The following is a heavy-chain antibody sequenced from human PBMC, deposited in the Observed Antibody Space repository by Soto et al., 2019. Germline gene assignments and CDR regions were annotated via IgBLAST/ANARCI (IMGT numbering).Heavy chain of an antibody. D-gene: IGHD5-12*01. CDR3: ARDGYNQGEAFDY. CDR2: IYYSGST. V-gene: IGHV4-59*01. J-gene: IGHJ4*02. CDR1: GGSISSYY. Sequence: SETLSLTCTVSGGSISSYYWSWIRQPPGKGLEWIGYIYYSGSTNYNPSLKSRVTISVDTSKNQFSLKLSSVTAADTAVYYCARDGYNQGEAFDYWGQGTLVTVPS.